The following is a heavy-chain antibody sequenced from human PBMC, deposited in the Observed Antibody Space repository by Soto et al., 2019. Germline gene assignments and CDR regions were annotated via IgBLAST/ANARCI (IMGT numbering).Heavy chain of an antibody. CDR3: ARDRGVAPPVAGNTHYYYYMDV. V-gene: IGHV1-18*01. J-gene: IGHJ6*03. Sequence: QAQLVQSGAEVKKPGASVTVSCKASGYSFTNYGITWLRQAPGHGLEWMGWISGFNGNTHYAPKLQGRVPITTDASTSTAYMELRSLRSDDTAVYYCARDRGVAPPVAGNTHYYYYMDVWGKGTTVTVSS. CDR2: ISGFNGNT. CDR1: GYSFTNYG. D-gene: IGHD6-19*01.